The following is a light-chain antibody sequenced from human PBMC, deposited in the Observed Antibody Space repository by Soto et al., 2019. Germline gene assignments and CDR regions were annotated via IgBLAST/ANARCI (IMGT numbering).Light chain of an antibody. CDR2: GAS. V-gene: IGKV3-15*01. J-gene: IGKJ1*01. CDR1: QSVSSN. Sequence: EIVRTQSPATLSVSPGERSTLSFMASQSVSSNLACYQQKPGQAPRLLIYGASTRATGIPARFSGSGSGTEFTLTISSLQPDDFATYYCQQYNGYSSWTFGQGTKVDIK. CDR3: QQYNGYSSWT.